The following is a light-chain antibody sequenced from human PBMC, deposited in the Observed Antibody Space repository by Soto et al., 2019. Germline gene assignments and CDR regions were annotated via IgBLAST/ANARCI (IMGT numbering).Light chain of an antibody. J-gene: IGLJ3*02. CDR2: DVS. CDR3: CSYAGSYTWV. V-gene: IGLV2-11*01. CDR1: SSDVGGYNY. Sequence: QSALTQPRSVSGSPGQSVTISCTGTSSDVGGYNYVSWCQQYPGKAPKLMIYDVSERPSGVPDRFSGSKSGNTASLTISGLQAEDEADYYCCSYAGSYTWVFGGGTKPTVL.